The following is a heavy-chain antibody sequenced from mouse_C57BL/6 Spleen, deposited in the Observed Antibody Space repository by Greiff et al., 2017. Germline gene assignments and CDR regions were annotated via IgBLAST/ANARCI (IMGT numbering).Heavy chain of an antibody. V-gene: IGHV5-9*01. CDR2: ISGGGGNT. J-gene: IGHJ1*03. Sequence: EVKLVESGGGLVKPGGSLKLSCAASGFTFSSYTMSWVRQTPGKRLEWVATISGGGGNTYYPDSVKGRCTIARDNAKNTLYLQMSSLGDEDTALYDSAGHGDGWYVDGRGTGTTVTVST. D-gene: IGHD3-3*01. CDR3: AGHGDGWYVDG. CDR1: GFTFSSYT.